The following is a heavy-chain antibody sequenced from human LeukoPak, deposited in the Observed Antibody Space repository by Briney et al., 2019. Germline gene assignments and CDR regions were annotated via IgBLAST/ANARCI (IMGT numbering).Heavy chain of an antibody. CDR1: GYTFTSYG. V-gene: IGHV1-46*01. D-gene: IGHD3-16*02. J-gene: IGHJ3*02. CDR3: ARRHYDYVWGSYLPARGAFDI. CDR2: INPSGGST. Sequence: ASVKVSCKASGYTFTSYGISWVRQAPGQGLEWMGIINPSGGSTSYAQKFQGRVTMTRDTSTSTAYMELSSLRSEDTAVYYCARRHYDYVWGSYLPARGAFDIWGQGTMVTVSS.